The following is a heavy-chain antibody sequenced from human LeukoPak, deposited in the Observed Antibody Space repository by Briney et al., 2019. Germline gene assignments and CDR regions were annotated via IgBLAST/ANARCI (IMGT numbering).Heavy chain of an antibody. V-gene: IGHV1-2*02. Sequence: ASVKVSCKASGYTFTGYYMHWVRQAPGQGLEWMGWINPNSGGTNYAQKFQGRVTMTRDTSISTAYMELSRLRSDDTAVYYCARAPHYYDSSGYYYLDYYYMDVWGKGTTVTISS. CDR3: ARAPHYYDSSGYYYLDYYYMDV. D-gene: IGHD3-22*01. CDR1: GYTFTGYY. CDR2: INPNSGGT. J-gene: IGHJ6*03.